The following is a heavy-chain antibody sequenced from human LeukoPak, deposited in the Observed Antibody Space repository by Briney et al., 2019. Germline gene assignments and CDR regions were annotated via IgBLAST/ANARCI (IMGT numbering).Heavy chain of an antibody. D-gene: IGHD3-10*01. CDR1: VGTISGSCYD. J-gene: IGHJ4*02. CDR2: IYYSGST. CDR3: ARHYGP. V-gene: IGHV4-39*01. Sequence: SETVCLTCTVSVGTISGSCYDWGWMRQPPGKGLEWIGSIYYSGSTYYNPSLKSRVTISVDTSKNQFSLKLNSVTATDTAVYYCARHYGPWGQGTLVTVSS.